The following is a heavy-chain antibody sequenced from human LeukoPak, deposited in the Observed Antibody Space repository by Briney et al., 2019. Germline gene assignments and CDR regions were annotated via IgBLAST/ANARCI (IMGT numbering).Heavy chain of an antibody. CDR3: AVLYGDYAVFDC. CDR2: IIPIFGTA. CDR1: GGTFSSYA. J-gene: IGHJ4*02. Sequence: SVKVSCKASGGTFSSYAISWVRQAPGQGLEWMGGIIPIFGTANYAQKFQGRVTITADESTSTAYMELSSLRSEDTAVYYCAVLYGDYAVFDCWGQGTLVTVSS. V-gene: IGHV1-69*13. D-gene: IGHD4-17*01.